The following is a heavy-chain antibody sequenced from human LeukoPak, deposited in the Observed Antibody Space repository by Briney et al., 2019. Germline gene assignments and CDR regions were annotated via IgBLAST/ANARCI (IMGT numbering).Heavy chain of an antibody. D-gene: IGHD2-2*02. CDR3: ARWCSSTSCYTSAFDI. V-gene: IGHV1-2*02. CDR1: GYTFTGYY. CDR2: INPNSGGT. Sequence: ASVKVSCKASGYTFTGYYMHWVRQAPGQGLEWMGWINPNSGGTNYAQKFQGSVTMTRDTSISTAYMELSRLRSDDTAVYYCARWCSSTSCYTSAFDIWGQGTMVTVSS. J-gene: IGHJ3*02.